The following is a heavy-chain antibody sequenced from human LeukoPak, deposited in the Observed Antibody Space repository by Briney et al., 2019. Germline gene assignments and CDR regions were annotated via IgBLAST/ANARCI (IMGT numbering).Heavy chain of an antibody. CDR1: GFTFSNAW. Sequence: GGSLRLSCAASGFTFSNAWMSWVRQAPGKGLEWVGRIKSKTDGGTTDYAAPVTDRFTISRDDSENTLYLQMSSLKTDDTAMYYCTTDFAYYYGSGGGYWGQGTLVTVSS. V-gene: IGHV3-15*01. J-gene: IGHJ4*02. CDR3: TTDFAYYYGSGGGY. CDR2: IKSKTDGGTT. D-gene: IGHD3-10*01.